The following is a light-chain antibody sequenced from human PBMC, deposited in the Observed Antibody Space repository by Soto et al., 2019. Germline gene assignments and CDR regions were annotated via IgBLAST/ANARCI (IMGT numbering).Light chain of an antibody. CDR3: QQLNSYLLT. V-gene: IGKV1-9*01. CDR2: AAS. CDR1: QGISSY. J-gene: IGKJ4*01. Sequence: DFQLTQSPSFLSASVGVRVTITCRASQGISSYLAWYQQKPGKAPKLLIYAASILQSRVPSTFSGSRSWTEFTLTISSLQPEDFATYYCQQLNSYLLTFGGGTKVEIK.